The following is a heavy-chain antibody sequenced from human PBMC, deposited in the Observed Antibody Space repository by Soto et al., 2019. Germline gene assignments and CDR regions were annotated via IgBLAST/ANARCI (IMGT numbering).Heavy chain of an antibody. Sequence: QVQLVQSGAEVKKPGASVKVSCKASGYTFTSYGISWVRQAPGQGLEWMGWISAYNGNTNYAQKLQGRVTMTTDTSTRTAYMELRSLRSDDTAVYYCARFHPPYDFWSGYYMGGQYYYYGMDVWGQGTTVTVSS. V-gene: IGHV1-18*04. D-gene: IGHD3-3*01. J-gene: IGHJ6*02. CDR1: GYTFTSYG. CDR2: ISAYNGNT. CDR3: ARFHPPYDFWSGYYMGGQYYYYGMDV.